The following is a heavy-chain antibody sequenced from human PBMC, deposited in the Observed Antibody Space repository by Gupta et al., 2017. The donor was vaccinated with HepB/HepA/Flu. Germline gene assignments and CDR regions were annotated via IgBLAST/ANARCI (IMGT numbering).Heavy chain of an antibody. CDR1: GGSFSGYY. V-gene: IGHV4-34*01. J-gene: IGHJ4*02. Sequence: QVQLQQWGAGLLKPSETLSLTCAVYGGSFSGYYWSCIRQPPGKGLEWIGEINHSGSTNYNPSLKSRVTISVDTSKNQFSLKLSSVTAADTAVYYCARGRKYYYGSGSYFDYWGQGTLVTVSS. CDR2: INHSGST. CDR3: ARGRKYYYGSGSYFDY. D-gene: IGHD3-10*01.